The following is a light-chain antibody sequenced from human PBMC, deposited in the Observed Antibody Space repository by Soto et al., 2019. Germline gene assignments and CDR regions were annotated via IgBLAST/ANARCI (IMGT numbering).Light chain of an antibody. CDR3: QHRSNWPLT. CDR2: GAS. J-gene: IGKJ4*01. V-gene: IGKV3-11*01. Sequence: EIVLTQSPATLSLSPGERATLSCRASQGVSSYLGWYQQKPGQAPRLLIYGASNRATGIPARFSGSGSGTDLTLTISSLEPEDFAVYYCQHRSNWPLTFGGGTKVEIK. CDR1: QGVSSY.